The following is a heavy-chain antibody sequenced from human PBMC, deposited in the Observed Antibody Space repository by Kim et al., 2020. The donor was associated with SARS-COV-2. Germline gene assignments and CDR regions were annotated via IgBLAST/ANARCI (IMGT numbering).Heavy chain of an antibody. CDR1: GFTFSSYG. J-gene: IGHJ6*02. D-gene: IGHD6-13*01. Sequence: GGSLRLSCAASGFTFSSYGMHWVRQAPGKGLEWVAVIWYDGSNKYYADSVKGRFTISRDNSKNTLYLQMNSLRAEDTAVYYCARELIDSSWPWDYYYGMDVWGQGTTVTVSS. V-gene: IGHV3-33*01. CDR2: IWYDGSNK. CDR3: ARELIDSSWPWDYYYGMDV.